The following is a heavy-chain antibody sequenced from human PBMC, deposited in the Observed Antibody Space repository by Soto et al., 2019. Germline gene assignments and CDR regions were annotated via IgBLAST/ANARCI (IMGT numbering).Heavy chain of an antibody. D-gene: IGHD2-15*01. V-gene: IGHV2-5*02. J-gene: IGHJ6*02. CDR2: IYWDDDK. Sequence: QITFKESGPTLVKPTQTLTLTCTFSGFSLSTSGVGVAWIRQPPGKALEWLALIYWDDDKRYRPSLESRLTITKDPSKNQVVLTMTNMDSVDTATYYCAYLPCSGGSCYWFSFSGMDVWGQGTTVTVSS. CDR3: AYLPCSGGSCYWFSFSGMDV. CDR1: GFSLSTSGVG.